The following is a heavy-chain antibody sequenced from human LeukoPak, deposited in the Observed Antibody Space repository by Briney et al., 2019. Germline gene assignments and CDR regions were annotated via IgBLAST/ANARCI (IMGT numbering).Heavy chain of an antibody. Sequence: SETLSLTCAVSGYSISSGYYWGWIRQPPGKGLEWIGSIYHSGSTYYNPSLKSRVTISVDTSKNQFSLKLSSVTAADTAVYYCARSRGGIFGAPGWGFDPWGQGTRVTVSS. CDR2: IYHSGST. CDR3: ARSRGGIFGAPGWGFDP. D-gene: IGHD3-3*01. V-gene: IGHV4-38-2*01. CDR1: GYSISSGYY. J-gene: IGHJ5*02.